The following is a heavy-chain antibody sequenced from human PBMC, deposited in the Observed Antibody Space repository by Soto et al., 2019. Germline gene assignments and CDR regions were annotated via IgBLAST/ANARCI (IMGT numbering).Heavy chain of an antibody. D-gene: IGHD2-15*01. J-gene: IGHJ4*02. V-gene: IGHV1-8*01. CDR3: AVEGVVAQAADY. Sequence: QVQLVQSGAEVKKPGASVKVSCKASGYTFTSYDINWVRQATGQGLEWMGWMNPNSGNTGYAQKFQGRVTMTRNTSISTADMELSSLRSEDTAVYYCAVEGVVAQAADYWGQGTLVTVSS. CDR2: MNPNSGNT. CDR1: GYTFTSYD.